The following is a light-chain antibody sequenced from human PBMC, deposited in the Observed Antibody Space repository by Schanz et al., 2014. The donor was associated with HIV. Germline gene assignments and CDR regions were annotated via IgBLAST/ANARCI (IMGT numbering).Light chain of an antibody. CDR1: SSNIGSNY. J-gene: IGLJ2*01. Sequence: QSVLTQPPSASGTPGQRVTISCSGSSSNIGSNYVYWYQQLPGTAPKLLIYRNNQRPSGVPDRFSGSKSGTSASLAISGLRPEDEADYYCAAWDDSLSVVVFGGGTNLPVL. CDR3: AAWDDSLSVVV. CDR2: RNN. V-gene: IGLV1-47*01.